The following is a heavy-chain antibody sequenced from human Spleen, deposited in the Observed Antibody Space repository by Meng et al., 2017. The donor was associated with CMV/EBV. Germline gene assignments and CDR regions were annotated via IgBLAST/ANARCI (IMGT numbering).Heavy chain of an antibody. Sequence: LSLTCAASGFTFSRYAIHWVRQAPGKGLEWVAFIRFNGGKKNYADTVKGRFTISRDNARNSLYLQMNSLRAEDTAVYYCARDRDSSFADSWGQGTLVTVSS. D-gene: IGHD2-21*02. V-gene: IGHV3-33*08. CDR3: ARDRDSSFADS. CDR2: IRFNGGKK. CDR1: GFTFSRYA. J-gene: IGHJ4*02.